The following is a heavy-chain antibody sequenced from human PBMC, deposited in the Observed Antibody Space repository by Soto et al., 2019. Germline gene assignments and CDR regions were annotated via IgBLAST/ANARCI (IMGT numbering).Heavy chain of an antibody. CDR3: ARAVVRYYFDY. CDR2: IYYSGST. D-gene: IGHD3-10*01. V-gene: IGHV4-31*03. Sequence: TSETLSLTCTVSGGSIRSGGYYWSWIRQHPGKGLEWIGYIYYSGSTYYNPSLKSRVTISVDTSKNQFSLKLSSVTAAYTAVYYCARAVVRYYFDYWGQGTLVTVSS. CDR1: GGSIRSGGYY. J-gene: IGHJ4*02.